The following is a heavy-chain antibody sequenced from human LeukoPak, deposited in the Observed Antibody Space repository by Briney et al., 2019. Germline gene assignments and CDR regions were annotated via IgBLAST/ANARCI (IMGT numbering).Heavy chain of an antibody. J-gene: IGHJ4*02. CDR2: INPKSGGT. CDR3: ARDLASTPHWELEY. V-gene: IGHV1-2*06. Sequence: ASVKVSCKASGYIFTDYYIHWVRQSHAQGLEWMGRINPKSGGTDDAQDFQGRVTMTRDSSINTVHLYLSSLTSDDTAVYYCARDLASTPHWELEYWGQGSPVTVSP. CDR1: GYIFTDYY. D-gene: IGHD7-27*01.